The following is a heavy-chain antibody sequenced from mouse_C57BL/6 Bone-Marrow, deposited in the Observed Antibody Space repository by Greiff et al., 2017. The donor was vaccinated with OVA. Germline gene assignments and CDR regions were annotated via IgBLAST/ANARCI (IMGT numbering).Heavy chain of an antibody. V-gene: IGHV5-6*01. D-gene: IGHD4-1*01. CDR1: GFTFSSYG. J-gene: IGHJ2*01. Sequence: VHLKQSGGDLVKPGGSLKLSCAASGFTFSSYGMSWVRQTPDKRLEWVATISSGGSYTYYPDSVKGRFTISRDNAKNTLYLQMSSLKSEDTAMYYCARKGTGTGGSPFDYWGQGTTLTVSS. CDR3: ARKGTGTGGSPFDY. CDR2: ISSGGSYT.